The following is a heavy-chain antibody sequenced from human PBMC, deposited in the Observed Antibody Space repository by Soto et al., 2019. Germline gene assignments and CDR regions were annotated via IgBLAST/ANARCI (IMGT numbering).Heavy chain of an antibody. CDR2: ISAYNGNT. D-gene: IGHD3-9*01. Sequence: ASVKVSCKASGYTFTSYGISWVRQAPGQGLEWMGWISAYNGNTNYAQKLQGRVTMTTDTSTSTAYMELRSLRSDDTAVYYCARDPRYDILTGYPSMDVWGQGTTVTVSS. V-gene: IGHV1-18*01. J-gene: IGHJ6*02. CDR3: ARDPRYDILTGYPSMDV. CDR1: GYTFTSYG.